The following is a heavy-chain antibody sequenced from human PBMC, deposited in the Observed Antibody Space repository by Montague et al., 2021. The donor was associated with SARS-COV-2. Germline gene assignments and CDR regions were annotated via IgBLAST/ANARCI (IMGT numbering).Heavy chain of an antibody. D-gene: IGHD1-26*01. CDR2: ITGDGDTT. J-gene: IGHJ6*02. V-gene: IGHV3-43*02. CDR1: GFTFDDYA. CDR3: AKGGTSYFYGMDV. Sequence: SLRLSCAASGFTFDDYAMHWVRQTPGKGLEWVSFITGDGDTTDYGDSVKGRFAISRDNSKKSPYLQMNSLRAEDMAVYYCAKGGTSYFYGMDVWGQGTTVAVSS.